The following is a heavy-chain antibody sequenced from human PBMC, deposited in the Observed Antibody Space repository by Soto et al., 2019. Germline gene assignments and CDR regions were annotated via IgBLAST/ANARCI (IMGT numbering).Heavy chain of an antibody. J-gene: IGHJ4*02. V-gene: IGHV3-15*07. D-gene: IGHD6-19*01. CDR3: TTDIAVAGFFDY. CDR1: GFTFSNAW. Sequence: GGSLRLSCAASGFTFSNAWMNWARQAPGKGLEWVGRIKSKTDGGTTDYAAPVKGRFTISRDDSRNTLYLQMNSLKTEDTAVYYCTTDIAVAGFFDYWGRGTLVTVSS. CDR2: IKSKTDGGTT.